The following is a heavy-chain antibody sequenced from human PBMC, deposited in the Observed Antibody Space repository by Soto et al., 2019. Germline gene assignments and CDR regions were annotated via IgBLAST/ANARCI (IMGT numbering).Heavy chain of an antibody. CDR2: IYPGDSDT. CDR1: GYSFNSYW. J-gene: IGHJ4*02. Sequence: PGESRKISCTGSGYSFNSYWIGWVRQVPRKGLECMRIIYPGDSDTRYSPSVQGQVTISADRSISTAYLQWSSLKASDTAMYYCVRRPLTRGYCSGGKCNCDYWGQVNLVTV. V-gene: IGHV5-51*01. D-gene: IGHD2-15*01. CDR3: VRRPLTRGYCSGGKCNCDY.